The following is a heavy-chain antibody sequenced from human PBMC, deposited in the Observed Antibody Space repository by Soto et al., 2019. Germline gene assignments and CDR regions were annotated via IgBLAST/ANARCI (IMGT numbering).Heavy chain of an antibody. CDR1: GGSISSSSYY. Sequence: SETLSLTCTVSGGSISSSSYYWGWIRLPPGKGLEWIGGMYRSGSTYYNPSLKSRLTISVDKSKNQFSLKLTSVTAADTAVYYCARARATIAAAAIFDCWGQGTLVTVSS. D-gene: IGHD6-13*01. CDR2: MYRSGST. V-gene: IGHV4-39*07. CDR3: ARARATIAAAAIFDC. J-gene: IGHJ4*02.